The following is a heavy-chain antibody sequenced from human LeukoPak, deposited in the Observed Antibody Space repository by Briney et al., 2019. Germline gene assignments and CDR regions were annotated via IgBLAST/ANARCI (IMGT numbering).Heavy chain of an antibody. CDR3: AKVPSSVTPVY. J-gene: IGHJ4*02. Sequence: GGCLRLSCAASGFTFISYWMHWVRQAPGKGLVWVSRINSDGSSTSYADSVKGRFTISRDNAKNTLYLQMNSLRAEDTAVYYCAKVPSSVTPVYWGQGTLVTVSS. V-gene: IGHV3-74*01. CDR1: GFTFISYW. D-gene: IGHD4-17*01. CDR2: INSDGSST.